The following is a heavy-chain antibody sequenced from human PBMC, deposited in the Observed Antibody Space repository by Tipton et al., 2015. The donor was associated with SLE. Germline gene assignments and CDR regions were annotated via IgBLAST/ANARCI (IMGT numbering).Heavy chain of an antibody. CDR1: GGSISSGGYY. CDR2: IYYSGCT. J-gene: IGHJ3*02. CDR3: ARARDYYDFWSGHGAFDI. D-gene: IGHD3-3*01. Sequence: TLSLTCTVSGGSISSGGYYWSWIRQHPGKGLEWIGYIYYSGCTYYNPSLKSRVTISVDTSKNQFSLKLGSVTAADTAVYYCARARDYYDFWSGHGAFDIWGQGTMVTVSS. V-gene: IGHV4-31*03.